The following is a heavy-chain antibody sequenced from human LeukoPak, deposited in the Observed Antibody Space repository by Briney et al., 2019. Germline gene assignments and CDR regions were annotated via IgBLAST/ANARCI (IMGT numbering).Heavy chain of an antibody. V-gene: IGHV3-30*02. CDR3: ANWDYYDVNGYYYFDY. Sequence: PGGSLRLSCAASGFTFSRYGMNWVRQTPGKGLEWVAFIRYDGSKEYYGDSVKGRFTISRDNSKNSVYLQMRSLRPEDTAMYYCANWDYYDVNGYYYFDYWGQGTQVTVSS. CDR2: IRYDGSKE. D-gene: IGHD3-22*01. CDR1: GFTFSRYG. J-gene: IGHJ4*02.